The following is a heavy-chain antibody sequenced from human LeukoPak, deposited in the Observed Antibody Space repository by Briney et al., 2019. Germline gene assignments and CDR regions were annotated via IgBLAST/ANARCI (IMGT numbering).Heavy chain of an antibody. D-gene: IGHD6-25*01. J-gene: IGHJ4*02. V-gene: IGHV4-61*05. CDR3: ARQPAADPHTRYFFDY. Sequence: PSETLSLTCTVSGDSITRTTSYWSWIRQPPGKGLEWIGFVYATGTTNYNPSLKSRLSISVDSSKNQFSLNLSSVTAADTAVYYCARQPAADPHTRYFFDYWGQGTLVSVSS. CDR2: VYATGTT. CDR1: GDSITRTTSY.